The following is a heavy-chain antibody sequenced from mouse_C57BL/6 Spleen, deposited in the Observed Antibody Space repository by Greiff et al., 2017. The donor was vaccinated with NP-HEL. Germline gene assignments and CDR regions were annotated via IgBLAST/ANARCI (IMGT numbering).Heavy chain of an antibody. CDR1: GYTFTSYW. J-gene: IGHJ4*01. CDR2: IDPSDSYT. D-gene: IGHD1-2*01. CDR3: ARQGVVLRPYYAMDY. Sequence: QVQLQQPGAELVMPGASVKLSCKASGYTFTSYWMHWVKQRPGQGLEWIGEIDPSDSYTNYNQKFKGKSTLTVDKSSSTAYMQLSSLTSEDSAVYYCARQGVVLRPYYAMDYWGQGTSVTVSS. V-gene: IGHV1-69*01.